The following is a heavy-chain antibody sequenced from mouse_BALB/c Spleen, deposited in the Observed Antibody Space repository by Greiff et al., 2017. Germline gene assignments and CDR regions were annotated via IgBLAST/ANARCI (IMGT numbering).Heavy chain of an antibody. J-gene: IGHJ4*01. CDR3: TRWLLRENAMDY. CDR1: GYTFTSYY. D-gene: IGHD2-3*01. V-gene: IGHV1S81*02. Sequence: QVQLKESGAELVKPGASVKLSCKASGYTFTSYYMYWVKQRPGQGLEWIGEINPSNGGTNFNEKFKSKATLTVDKSSSTAYMQLSSLTSEDSAVYYCTRWLLRENAMDYWGQGTSVTVSS. CDR2: INPSNGGT.